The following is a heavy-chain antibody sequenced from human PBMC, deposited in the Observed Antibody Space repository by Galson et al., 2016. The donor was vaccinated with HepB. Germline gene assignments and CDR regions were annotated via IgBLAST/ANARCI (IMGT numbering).Heavy chain of an antibody. CDR2: IDYSRST. CDR1: GGSISSIHYY. Sequence: TLSPTCTVSGGSISSIHYYWSWIRQNPVEGLAWIGHIDYSRSTYYNPSLKSGVTRSRDTSKSQFFLKLSSVTAADTAVDYCARAAGRRYSGFDYWGQGTLVTVSS. J-gene: IGHJ4*02. D-gene: IGHD2-21*01. V-gene: IGHV4-31*03. CDR3: ARAAGRRYSGFDY.